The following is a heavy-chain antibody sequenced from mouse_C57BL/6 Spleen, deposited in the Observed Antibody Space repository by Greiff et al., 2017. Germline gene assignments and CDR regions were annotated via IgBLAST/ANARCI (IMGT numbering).Heavy chain of an antibody. D-gene: IGHD1-1*01. CDR2: INPSSGYT. V-gene: IGHV1-4*01. J-gene: IGHJ1*03. Sequence: VQLQQSGAELARPGASVKMSCKASGSTFTSYTMHWVKQRPGQGLEWIGYINPSSGYTKYNQKFKDKATLTADKSSSTAYMQLSSLTSEDSAVYYCARESTVVARYFDVWGTGTTVTVSS. CDR3: ARESTVVARYFDV. CDR1: GSTFTSYT.